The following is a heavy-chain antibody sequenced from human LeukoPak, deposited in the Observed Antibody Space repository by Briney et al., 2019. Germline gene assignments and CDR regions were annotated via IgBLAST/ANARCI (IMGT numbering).Heavy chain of an antibody. D-gene: IGHD6-19*01. CDR2: LSWVSQNI. V-gene: IGHV3-9*01. CDR1: SFIFDDYS. J-gene: IGHJ6*02. Sequence: PGRSLRLFCAASSFIFDDYSMFWARQAPGEGLGSVLFLSWVSQNIGYAASVKGRFTISRDNAKNSLYLQMNSLRAEDTAFYYCARGNRDSSGFYFYYGMDVWGQGTTVTVSS. CDR3: ARGNRDSSGFYFYYGMDV.